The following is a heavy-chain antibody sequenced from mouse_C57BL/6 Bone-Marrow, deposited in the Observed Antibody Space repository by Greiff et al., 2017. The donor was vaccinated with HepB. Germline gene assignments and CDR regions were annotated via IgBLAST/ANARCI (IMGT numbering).Heavy chain of an antibody. CDR3: ARHEEGPPYYDGFAY. J-gene: IGHJ3*01. CDR1: GYTFTEYT. D-gene: IGHD1-1*01. Sequence: QVHVKQSGAELVKPGASVKLSCKASGYTFTEYTIHWVKQRSGQGLEWIGWFYPGSGSIKYNEKFKDKATLTADKSSSTVYMELSRLTSEDSAVYFCARHEEGPPYYDGFAYWGQGTLVTVSA. CDR2: FYPGSGSI. V-gene: IGHV1-62-2*01.